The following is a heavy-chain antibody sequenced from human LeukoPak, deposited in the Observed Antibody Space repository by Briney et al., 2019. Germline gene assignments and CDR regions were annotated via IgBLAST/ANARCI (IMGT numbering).Heavy chain of an antibody. CDR2: IYPSGST. D-gene: IGHD5-24*01. V-gene: IGHV4-4*09. CDR3: GCGYNPIDY. CDR1: GGSISSYY. Sequence: SETLSLTCTASGGSISSYYWSWIRQPPGKGLEWIGNIYPSGSTNYNPSLKSRVTISVDSSKNQSSLKLSSVTAADTAVYYCGCGYNPIDYGGQGTLVTVSS. J-gene: IGHJ4*02.